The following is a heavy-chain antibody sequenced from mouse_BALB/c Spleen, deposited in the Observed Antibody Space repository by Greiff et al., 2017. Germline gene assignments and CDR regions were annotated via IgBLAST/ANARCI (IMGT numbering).Heavy chain of an antibody. J-gene: IGHJ2*01. CDR1: GYSFTGYF. D-gene: IGHD1-1*01. V-gene: IGHV1-20*02. CDR3: ARAGSSYVYFDY. Sequence: EVQLQQSGPELVKPGASVKISCKASGYSFTGYFMNWVMQSHGKSLEWIGRINPYNGDTFYNQKFKGKATLTVDKSSSTAHMELRSLASEDSAVYYCARAGSSYVYFDYWGQGTTLTVSS. CDR2: INPYNGDT.